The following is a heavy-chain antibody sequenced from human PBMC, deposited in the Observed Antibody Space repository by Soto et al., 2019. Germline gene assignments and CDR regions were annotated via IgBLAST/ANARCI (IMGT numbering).Heavy chain of an antibody. Sequence: GGSLRLSCTASGFTFGDYAMSWFRQAPGKGLEWVGFIRRKAYGGTTEYAASVKGRFTISRDDSKSIAYLQMNRLKTEDTAVYYCTRGGLEYYYGSGSYESYYMDVWGKGTTVTVSS. V-gene: IGHV3-49*03. J-gene: IGHJ6*03. CDR3: TRGGLEYYYGSGSYESYYMDV. D-gene: IGHD3-10*01. CDR1: GFTFGDYA. CDR2: IRRKAYGGTT.